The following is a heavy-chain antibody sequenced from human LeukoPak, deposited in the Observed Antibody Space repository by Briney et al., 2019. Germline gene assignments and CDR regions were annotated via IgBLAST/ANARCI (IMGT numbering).Heavy chain of an antibody. D-gene: IGHD6-19*01. CDR2: ISGSGGST. CDR1: GFTFGTYG. Sequence: GGSLRLSCAASGFTFGTYGMSWVRQAPGKGLDWVSAISGSGGSTYYADSVKGRFTISRDNSKTTLYLQMNSLRAEDTAVYYCAKATSSSGWYETCYHYGMDVWGQGTTVTVSS. V-gene: IGHV3-23*01. CDR3: AKATSSSGWYETCYHYGMDV. J-gene: IGHJ6*02.